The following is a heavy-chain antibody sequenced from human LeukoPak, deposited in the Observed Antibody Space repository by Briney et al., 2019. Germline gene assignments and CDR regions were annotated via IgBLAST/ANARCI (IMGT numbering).Heavy chain of an antibody. CDR3: AKAGSSSGYYSRFDY. V-gene: IGHV3-30*02. CDR2: IWYDGSNK. Sequence: GGSLRLSCAASGFTFSSYAMHWVRQAPGKGLEWVAVIWYDGSNKYYTDSVKGRFTISRDNSKNTLYLQINSLRTEDTAVYYCAKAGSSSGYYSRFDYWGQGTLVTVSS. D-gene: IGHD3-22*01. CDR1: GFTFSSYA. J-gene: IGHJ4*02.